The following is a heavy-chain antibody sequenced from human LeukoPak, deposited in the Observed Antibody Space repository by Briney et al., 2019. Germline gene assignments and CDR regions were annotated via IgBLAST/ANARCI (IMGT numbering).Heavy chain of an antibody. V-gene: IGHV4-61*02. CDR3: ARDVGGVDY. J-gene: IGHJ4*02. CDR1: GGSISSGSYY. Sequence: SETLSLTCTVSGGSISSGSYYWSWTRQPAGKGLEWIGRIYTSGSTNYNPSLKSRVTISVDTSKNQFPLKLSSVTAADTAVYYCARDVGGVDYWGQGTLVTVSS. D-gene: IGHD3-10*01. CDR2: IYTSGST.